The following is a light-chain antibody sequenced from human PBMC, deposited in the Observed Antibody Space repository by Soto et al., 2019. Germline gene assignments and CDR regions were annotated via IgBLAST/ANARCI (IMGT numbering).Light chain of an antibody. V-gene: IGLV2-14*01. J-gene: IGLJ1*01. Sequence: QSVLTQPASVSGSPGQSITISCTGTSSDVGGYNYVSWYQQHPGKVPKLMIFEVSNRPSGVSNRFSGSKSGNTASLTISGLHAEDEAYYYCSSYAGSSNVFGTGTKVTLL. CDR2: EVS. CDR3: SSYAGSSNV. CDR1: SSDVGGYNY.